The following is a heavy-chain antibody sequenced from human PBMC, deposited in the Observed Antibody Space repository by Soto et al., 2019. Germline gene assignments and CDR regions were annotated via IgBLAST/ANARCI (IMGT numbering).Heavy chain of an antibody. V-gene: IGHV4-61*01. CDR1: GGSVSSGSYY. Sequence: SETLSLTCTVSGGSVSSGSYYWSWIRQPPGKGLEWIGYIYYSGGTNYNPSLKSRVTISVDTSKSQFSLKLSSVTAADTAVYYCARVSIVGATTVPYYSYGMDVWGQGTTVTVSS. D-gene: IGHD1-26*01. CDR3: ARVSIVGATTVPYYSYGMDV. CDR2: IYYSGGT. J-gene: IGHJ6*02.